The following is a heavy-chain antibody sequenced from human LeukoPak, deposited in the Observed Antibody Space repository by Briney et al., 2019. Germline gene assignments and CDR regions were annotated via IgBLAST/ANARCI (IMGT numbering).Heavy chain of an antibody. CDR1: GGSISSGGYS. CDR3: ASTLAARRGTSFDY. V-gene: IGHV4-30-2*02. D-gene: IGHD6-6*01. J-gene: IGHJ4*02. CDR2: IYHSGST. Sequence: PSETLSLTCAVSGGSISSGGYSWSWIRQPPGKGLEWIGYIYHSGSTYYNPSLKSRVTISVDRSKNQFSLKLSSVTAADTAVYYCASTLAARRGTSFDYWGQGTLVTVSS.